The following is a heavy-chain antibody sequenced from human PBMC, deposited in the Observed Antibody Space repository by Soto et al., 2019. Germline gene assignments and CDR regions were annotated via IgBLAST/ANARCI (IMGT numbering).Heavy chain of an antibody. V-gene: IGHV6-1*01. CDR1: GYSVSSNSAA. CDR3: ARAPYSDSSGYSDSWFEP. D-gene: IGHD3-22*01. Sequence: PSQTLSLTCAISGYSVSSNSAAWNWIIQSPSRGLEWLGRTYYRSKWYNDYAVSVKSRITINPDTSKNQFSLQLNSVTPEDTAVYYCARAPYSDSSGYSDSWFEPWRQGTLVTVSS. CDR2: TYYRSKWYN. J-gene: IGHJ5*02.